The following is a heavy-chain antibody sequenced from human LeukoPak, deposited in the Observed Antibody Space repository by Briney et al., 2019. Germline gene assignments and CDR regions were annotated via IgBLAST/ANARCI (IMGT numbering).Heavy chain of an antibody. CDR2: IRYDGSNK. D-gene: IGHD1-26*01. J-gene: IGHJ4*02. V-gene: IGHV3-30*02. CDR3: ANNVGRREFESNFDY. Sequence: PGGSLRLSCAASGFTFSSYGMHWVRQAPGKGLEWVAVIRYDGSNKYYADSVKGRFTISRDNSKNTLYLQMNSLRAEDTAVYYCANNVGRREFESNFDYWGQGTLVTVSS. CDR1: GFTFSSYG.